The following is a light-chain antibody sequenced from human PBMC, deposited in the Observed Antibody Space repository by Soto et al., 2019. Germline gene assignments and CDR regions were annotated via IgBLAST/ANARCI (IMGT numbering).Light chain of an antibody. CDR1: QSVSSN. CDR3: QQYNNWPPFT. Sequence: EMVMTQSPATLSVSPGERATLSCRATQSVSSNLAWYQQKPGQAPRLLIYGASTRATGIPARFSGSGSGTEFTLTISSLQSEDFAVYYCQQYNNWPPFTFGPGTKGDIK. CDR2: GAS. J-gene: IGKJ3*01. V-gene: IGKV3-15*01.